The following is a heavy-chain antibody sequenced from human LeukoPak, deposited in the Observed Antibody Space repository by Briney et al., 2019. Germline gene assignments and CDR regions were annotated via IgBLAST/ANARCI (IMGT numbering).Heavy chain of an antibody. CDR1: GFTFSNYN. V-gene: IGHV3-48*01. CDR2: ISSSSTTI. J-gene: IGHJ4*02. CDR3: ARDFLEDVY. D-gene: IGHD3-3*01. Sequence: PGGSLRLSCVASGFTFSNYNMNWVRQAPGKGREWVSYISSSSTTIHYADSVRGRFTISRDNARNSLYLQMNSLRAEDTAVYYCARDFLEDVYWGQGTLVTVSS.